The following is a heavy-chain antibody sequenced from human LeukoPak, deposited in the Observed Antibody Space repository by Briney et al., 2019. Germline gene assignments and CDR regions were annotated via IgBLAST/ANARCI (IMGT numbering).Heavy chain of an antibody. J-gene: IGHJ6*02. Sequence: GASVKVSCKASGYTFTSYDINWVRRATGQGLEWMGWMNPNSGNTGYAQKFQGRVTMTRNTSISTAYMELSSLRSEDTAVYYCARGPTVGATIVAYYYYGMDVWGQGTTVTVSS. CDR2: MNPNSGNT. D-gene: IGHD1-26*01. V-gene: IGHV1-8*01. CDR1: GYTFTSYD. CDR3: ARGPTVGATIVAYYYYGMDV.